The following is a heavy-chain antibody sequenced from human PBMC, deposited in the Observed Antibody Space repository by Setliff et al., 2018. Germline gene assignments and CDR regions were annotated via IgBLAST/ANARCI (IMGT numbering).Heavy chain of an antibody. CDR2: VNPNGGST. V-gene: IGHV1-46*01. D-gene: IGHD5-18*01. CDR1: GGSFSSYA. Sequence: VSCKASGGSFSSYAIIWVRQAPGQGLEWMGIVNPNGGSTSYAQKFQGRVTMTRDTSTSTVYMELSSLRSEDTAVYYCARAAGYSYSGWFDPWGQGTLVTVSS. CDR3: ARAAGYSYSGWFDP. J-gene: IGHJ5*02.